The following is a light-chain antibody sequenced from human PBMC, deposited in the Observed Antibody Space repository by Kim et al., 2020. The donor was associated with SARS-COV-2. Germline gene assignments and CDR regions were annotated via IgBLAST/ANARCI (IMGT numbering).Light chain of an antibody. Sequence: VTISCSASTSNIGINNVDWYQQFPGTAPKLLIFADNQWPSGVPDRFSGSKSGTSASLAISGRQSEDAADYYCAAWDDSLGGHWVFGGGTKLTVL. CDR2: ADN. CDR3: AAWDDSLGGHWV. CDR1: TSNIGINN. V-gene: IGLV1-44*01. J-gene: IGLJ3*02.